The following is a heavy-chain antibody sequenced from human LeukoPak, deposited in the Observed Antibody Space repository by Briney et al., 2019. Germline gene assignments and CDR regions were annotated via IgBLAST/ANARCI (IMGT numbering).Heavy chain of an antibody. J-gene: IGHJ4*02. D-gene: IGHD3-10*01. Sequence: PGGSLTLSCAPSGFPFCIYSMKWVRQAPGRGVEWDSSINSRSTNIYSADSMKGRITISRDNSKNTLYLQMNSLRAEDTAVYYCARASAELLYGAYYFDYWGQGTLVTVSS. CDR1: GFPFCIYS. CDR2: INSRSTNI. V-gene: IGHV3-21*01. CDR3: ARASAELLYGAYYFDY.